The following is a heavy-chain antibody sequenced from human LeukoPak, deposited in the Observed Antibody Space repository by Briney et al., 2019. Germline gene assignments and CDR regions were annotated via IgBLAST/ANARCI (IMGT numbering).Heavy chain of an antibody. Sequence: GASVKVSCKVSGYTLTELSMHWVRQAPGKGLEWMGGFDPEDGETIYAQKFQGRVTMTEDTSTDTAYMELSSLRSEDTAVYYCATDFPIRFLEWEPFFDYWGQGTLVTVSS. CDR1: GYTLTELS. CDR3: ATDFPIRFLEWEPFFDY. J-gene: IGHJ4*02. CDR2: FDPEDGET. V-gene: IGHV1-24*01. D-gene: IGHD3-3*01.